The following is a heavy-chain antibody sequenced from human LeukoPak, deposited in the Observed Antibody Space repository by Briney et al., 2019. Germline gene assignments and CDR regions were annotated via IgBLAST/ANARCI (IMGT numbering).Heavy chain of an antibody. J-gene: IGHJ3*02. D-gene: IGHD3-16*01. CDR2: IYSGGST. CDR1: GFTVSSNY. V-gene: IGHV3-53*01. CDR3: ARDQGEYSEYAFDI. Sequence: GGSLRLSCAASGFTVSSNYMSWVRQAPGKGLEWVSVIYSGGSTHYADSVKGRFTISRDNSKNTLYLQMNSLRAEDTAVYYCARDQGEYSEYAFDIWGQGTMVTVSP.